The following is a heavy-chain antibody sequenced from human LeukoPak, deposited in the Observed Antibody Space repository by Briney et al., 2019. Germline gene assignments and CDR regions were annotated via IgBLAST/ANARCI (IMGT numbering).Heavy chain of an antibody. CDR1: GGSISSYY. V-gene: IGHV4-59*01. CDR2: IYYSGST. Sequence: SETLSLTCTVSGGSISSYYWSWLRQPPGKGLEWIGYIYYSGSTNYNPSLKSRVTISVDTSKNQFSLKLSSVTAADTAVYYCARSSGSYGLNYWGQGTLVTVSS. D-gene: IGHD1-26*01. J-gene: IGHJ4*02. CDR3: ARSSGSYGLNY.